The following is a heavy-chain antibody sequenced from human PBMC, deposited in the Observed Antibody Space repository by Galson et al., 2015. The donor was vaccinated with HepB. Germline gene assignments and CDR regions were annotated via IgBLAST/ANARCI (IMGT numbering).Heavy chain of an antibody. CDR2: IYPGDSDT. V-gene: IGHV5-51*01. CDR3: ARSPLSGYYLGPPDY. J-gene: IGHJ4*02. D-gene: IGHD3-22*01. CDR1: GYSFTSYW. Sequence: QSGAEVKKPGESLKISCKGSGYSFTSYWIGWVRQMPGEGLEWMGIIYPGDSDTRYSPSFQGQVTISADKSISTAYLQWSSLKASDTAMYYCARSPLSGYYLGPPDYWGQGTLVTVSS.